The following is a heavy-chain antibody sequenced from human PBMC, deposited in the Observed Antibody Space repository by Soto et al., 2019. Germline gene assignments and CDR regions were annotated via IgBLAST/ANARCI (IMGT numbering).Heavy chain of an antibody. CDR3: VQVEMATNAFDY. CDR1: GYTFTSYY. V-gene: IGHV1-46*01. CDR2: INPSGGST. J-gene: IGHJ4*02. D-gene: IGHD5-12*01. Sequence: ASVKVSCKASGYTFTSYYMHWVRQAPGQGLEWMGIINPSGGSTSYAQKFQGRVTMTRDTSTSTVYMELSSLRSEDTAVYYCVQVEMATNAFDYWGQGTLVTVSS.